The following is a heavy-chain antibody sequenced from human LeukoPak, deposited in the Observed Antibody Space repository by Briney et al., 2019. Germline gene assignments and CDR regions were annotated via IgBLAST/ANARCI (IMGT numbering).Heavy chain of an antibody. J-gene: IGHJ4*02. CDR1: GFTFSSYS. CDR2: ISSSSSYI. CDR3: ARDCFIGVYYDSSGYDY. D-gene: IGHD3-22*01. V-gene: IGHV3-21*01. Sequence: GGSLRLSCAASGFTFSSYSMNWVRQAPGKGLEWVSSISSSSSYIYYADSVKGRFTISRDNAKNSLYLQMNSLRAEDTAVYYCARDCFIGVYYDSSGYDYWGQGTLVTVSS.